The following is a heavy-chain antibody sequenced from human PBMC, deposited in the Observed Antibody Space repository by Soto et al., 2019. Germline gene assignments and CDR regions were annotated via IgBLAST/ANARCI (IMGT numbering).Heavy chain of an antibody. CDR2: MNPNSGNT. V-gene: IGHV1-8*01. CDR3: ARAPREWGFDY. Sequence: QVQLVQSGAEVKKPGASVKVSCKASGYTFTSYDFNWVRQATGQGPEWMGWMNPNSGNTGYAQKFQGRVTMTRSNSLSTAYMELSNLRSDDTAVYYCARAPREWGFDYWGPGTRVTVSA. CDR1: GYTFTSYD. J-gene: IGHJ4*02. D-gene: IGHD3-3*01.